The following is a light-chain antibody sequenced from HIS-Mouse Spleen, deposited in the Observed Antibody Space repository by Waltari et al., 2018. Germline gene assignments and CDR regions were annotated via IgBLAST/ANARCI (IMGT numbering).Light chain of an antibody. CDR1: NIGSKS. Sequence: SYVLTQPPSVSVAPGKTARITCWGNNIGSKSVHWYQQKPGQAPGLVVYDDSDRPSGIPERFSGSNSGNTATLTISRVEAGDEADYYCQVWDSSSDHVVFGGGTKLTVL. CDR3: QVWDSSSDHVV. CDR2: DDS. V-gene: IGLV3-21*03. J-gene: IGLJ2*01.